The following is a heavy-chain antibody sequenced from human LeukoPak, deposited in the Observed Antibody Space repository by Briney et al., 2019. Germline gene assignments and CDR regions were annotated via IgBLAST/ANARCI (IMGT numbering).Heavy chain of an antibody. D-gene: IGHD6-19*01. CDR1: GGSFSGYY. CDR2: INHSGST. Sequence: SETLSLTCAVYGGSFSGYYWSWIRQPPGKGLEWIGEINHSGSTNYSPSLKSRVTISLDTSKNQFSLKLSSVTAADTAIYCARDFSSSSTVYYYYYMDVWGKGTTVTVSS. V-gene: IGHV4-34*01. CDR3: ARDFSSSSTVYYYYYMDV. J-gene: IGHJ6*03.